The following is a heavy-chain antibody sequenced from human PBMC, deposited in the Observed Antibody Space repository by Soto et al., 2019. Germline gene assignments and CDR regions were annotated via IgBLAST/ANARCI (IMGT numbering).Heavy chain of an antibody. CDR1: GVTFSSYA. Sequence: QVQLVQSGAEVKKPGSSVKVSCSASGVTFSSYAFTWVRQAPGQGLEWMGNIIPVFRTSNSAQRFQGRLTIRADESSNTVYMELSRLRSAETAVYFCAKDGSWDGGGGESWGQGTLVIVSS. J-gene: IGHJ4*02. CDR3: AKDGSWDGGGGES. D-gene: IGHD3-16*01. CDR2: IIPVFRTS. V-gene: IGHV1-69*18.